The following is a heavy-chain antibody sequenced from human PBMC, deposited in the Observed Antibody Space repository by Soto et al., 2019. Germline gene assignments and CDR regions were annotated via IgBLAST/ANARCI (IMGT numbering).Heavy chain of an antibody. D-gene: IGHD2-15*01. CDR2: ISDTSSHI. J-gene: IGHJ4*02. V-gene: IGHV3-21*01. Sequence: EVQLVESGGGLVQPRGSLRLSCAASGFTFSIYTMTWVRQAPGKGLEWVSSISDTSSHIYYSDSVEGRFTVSRDNAKNSLYLQVNSLRAEDTAVYYCARVRSGGSGYFDYWGQGTLVSVSS. CDR3: ARVRSGGSGYFDY. CDR1: GFTFSIYT.